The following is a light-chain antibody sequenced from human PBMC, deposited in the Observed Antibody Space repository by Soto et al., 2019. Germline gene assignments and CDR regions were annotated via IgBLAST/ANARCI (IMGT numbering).Light chain of an antibody. CDR1: QSVSSN. CDR2: GAS. J-gene: IGKJ5*01. CDR3: QQYDNLPIT. Sequence: EIVMTQSPATLSVSPGERATLSCRASQSVSSNLAWYQQKPGQAPRLLIYGASTRATGIPARFSGSGSGTEFTLIISSLQSEDFAVFYCQQYDNLPITFGQGTRLEIK. V-gene: IGKV3-15*01.